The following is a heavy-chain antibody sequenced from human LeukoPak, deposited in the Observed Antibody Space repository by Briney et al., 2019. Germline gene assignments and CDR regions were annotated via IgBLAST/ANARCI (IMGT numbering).Heavy chain of an antibody. CDR3: ARGLSYAEWGTLSSEYFQH. CDR1: GGSISSSSYY. J-gene: IGHJ1*01. D-gene: IGHD3-16*01. Sequence: PSETLSLTCTVSGGSISSSSYYWSWIRQPPGKGLEWIGEINHSGSTNYNPSLKSRVTISVDTSKNQFSLKLSSVTAADTAVYYCARGLSYAEWGTLSSEYFQHWGQGTLVTVSS. V-gene: IGHV4-39*07. CDR2: INHSGST.